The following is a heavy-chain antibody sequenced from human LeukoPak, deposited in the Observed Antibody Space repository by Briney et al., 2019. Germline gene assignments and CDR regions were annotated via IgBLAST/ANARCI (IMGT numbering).Heavy chain of an antibody. CDR1: GYTFTSYA. Sequence: GASVKVSCKASGYTFTSYAMHWVRQAPGQRLEWMGWINAGNGNTKYSQKFQGRVTITRDTSASTAYMELSSLRSEDTAVYYCAKSRSYLMYYDYWGQGTLVTVSS. CDR2: INAGNGNT. J-gene: IGHJ4*02. CDR3: AKSRSYLMYYDY. V-gene: IGHV1-3*01. D-gene: IGHD1-26*01.